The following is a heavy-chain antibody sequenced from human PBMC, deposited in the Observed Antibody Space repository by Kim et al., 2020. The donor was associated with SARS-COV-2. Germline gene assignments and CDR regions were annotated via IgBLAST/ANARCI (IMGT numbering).Heavy chain of an antibody. Sequence: SAYALKGRFTITRDNSKNTMYLQMNSLRAEDTAVYYCENGTPAVFDAFDIWGQGTMVTVSS. J-gene: IGHJ3*02. D-gene: IGHD2-21*01. CDR3: ENGTPAVFDAFDI. V-gene: IGHV3-23*01.